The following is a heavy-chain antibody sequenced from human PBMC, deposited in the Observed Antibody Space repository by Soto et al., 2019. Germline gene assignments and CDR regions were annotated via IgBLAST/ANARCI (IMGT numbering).Heavy chain of an antibody. D-gene: IGHD6-13*01. J-gene: IGHJ6*02. CDR1: GGTFSSYA. Sequence: QVQLVQSGAEVKKPGSSVKVSCKASGGTFSSYAISWVRQAPGQGLEWMGGIIPIFGTANYAQKFQGRVTITADESTSTAYMELSSLRSEDTAVYYCASDSNERIAAALYYGMDVWGQGTTVTVSS. V-gene: IGHV1-69*01. CDR3: ASDSNERIAAALYYGMDV. CDR2: IIPIFGTA.